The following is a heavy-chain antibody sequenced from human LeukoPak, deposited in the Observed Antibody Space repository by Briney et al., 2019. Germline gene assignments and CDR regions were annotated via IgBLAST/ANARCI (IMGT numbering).Heavy chain of an antibody. CDR2: IWYDGSNK. CDR1: GFTFSSYG. V-gene: IGHV3-33*01. D-gene: IGHD2-21*02. J-gene: IGHJ1*01. Sequence: GGSLRLPCAASGFTFSSYGMHWVRQAPGKGLEWVAVIWYDGSNKYYADSVKGRFTISRDNSKNTLYLQMNSLRAEDTAVYYCATRGIVVVTATQHWGQGTLVTVSS. CDR3: ATRGIVVVTATQH.